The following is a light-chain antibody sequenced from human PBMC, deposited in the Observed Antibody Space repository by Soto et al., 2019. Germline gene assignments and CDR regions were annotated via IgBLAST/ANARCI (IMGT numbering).Light chain of an antibody. CDR1: ENIKNW. Sequence: DVQMIQSPSTLAASVGDRVTITCRASENIKNWVAWYQQTPGKAPKVLISDASRLETGVPSRFSGSGYGTDFTLTITSLQTDDFGTYHCQQYDVHPKTFGQGTKV. J-gene: IGKJ1*01. V-gene: IGKV1-5*01. CDR2: DAS. CDR3: QQYDVHPKT.